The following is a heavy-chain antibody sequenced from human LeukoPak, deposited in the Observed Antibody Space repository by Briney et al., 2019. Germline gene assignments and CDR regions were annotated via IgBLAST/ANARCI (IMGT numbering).Heavy chain of an antibody. CDR1: GFTFNIYA. Sequence: PGGSLRLSCTASGFTFNIYAMSWVRQTPGKGLEWVSSITIRDGTTYYTDSVKGRFAISRDNSENTLYLQMNSLRAEDTAIYYCVRDRPNYYDSSGHYYRRDGDYWGQGTLVTVSS. CDR3: VRDRPNYYDSSGHYYRRDGDY. J-gene: IGHJ4*02. V-gene: IGHV3-23*01. CDR2: ITIRDGTT. D-gene: IGHD3-22*01.